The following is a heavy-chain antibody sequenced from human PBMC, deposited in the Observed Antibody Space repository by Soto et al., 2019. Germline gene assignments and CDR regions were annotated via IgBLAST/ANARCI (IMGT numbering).Heavy chain of an antibody. V-gene: IGHV4-30-4*01. CDR3: ARKRYYYGSGSPYWYFDL. D-gene: IGHD3-10*01. J-gene: IGHJ2*01. Sequence: QVQLQESGPGLVKPSQTLSLTCTVSGGSISSGDYYWSWIRQPPGKGLAWIGYIYYSGSTYYNPSLKSRVTISVDTSKNQFSLKLSSVTAADTAVYYCARKRYYYGSGSPYWYFDLWGRGTLVTVSS. CDR2: IYYSGST. CDR1: GGSISSGDYY.